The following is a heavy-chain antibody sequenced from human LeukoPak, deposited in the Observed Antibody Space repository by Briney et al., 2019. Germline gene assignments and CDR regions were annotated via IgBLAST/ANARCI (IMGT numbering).Heavy chain of an antibody. CDR3: AGATVRAWFDP. Sequence: SSVKVSCKASGGTFSSYAISWVRQAPAQGLEWMGRIIPILGIANYAQKFQGRVTITADKSTSTAYMELSSLRSEDTAVYYCAGATVRAWFDPWGQGTLVTVSS. J-gene: IGHJ5*02. CDR2: IIPILGIA. V-gene: IGHV1-69*04. D-gene: IGHD4-17*01. CDR1: GGTFSSYA.